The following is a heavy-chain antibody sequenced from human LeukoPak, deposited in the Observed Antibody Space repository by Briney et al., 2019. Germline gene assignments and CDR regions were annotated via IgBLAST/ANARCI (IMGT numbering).Heavy chain of an antibody. J-gene: IGHJ6*03. CDR3: ARTGYCSSASCYTASRPYYYYYMDV. CDR2: IYTSGST. CDR1: GGSISSGSYY. D-gene: IGHD2-2*02. V-gene: IGHV4-61*02. Sequence: SETLSLTCTVSGGSISSGSYYWSWIRQPAGKGMEWIGRIYTSGSTNYNPSLKSRVTISVDTSKNQFSLKLSSVTAADTAVYYCARTGYCSSASCYTASRPYYYYYMDVWGEGTTVTVSS.